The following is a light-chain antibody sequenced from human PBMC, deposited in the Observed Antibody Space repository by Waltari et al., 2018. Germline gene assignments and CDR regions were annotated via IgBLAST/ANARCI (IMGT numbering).Light chain of an antibody. V-gene: IGLV2-14*01. CDR2: DVI. J-gene: IGLJ3*02. Sequence: QSALTQPASVSGSPGQSITISCTGTSSDFSVSQHVPWYQQHPGRAPKLLLYDVIKRPAGVSARFSGSKSADTASRTILGLQAEDEADYYCNSYATANSWVFGGGTKLTVL. CDR3: NSYATANSWV. CDR1: SSDFSVSQH.